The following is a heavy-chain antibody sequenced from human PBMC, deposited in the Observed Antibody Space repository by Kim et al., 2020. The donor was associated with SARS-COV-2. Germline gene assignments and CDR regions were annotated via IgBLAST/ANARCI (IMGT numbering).Heavy chain of an antibody. D-gene: IGHD7-27*01. CDR1: GFTFSSYT. V-gene: IGHV3-23*01. CDR2: ISGSGHQT. J-gene: IGHJ3*01. Sequence: GGSLRLSCAASGFTFSSYTMTWVSQAPGKGLEWVAHISGSGHQTFYADSVKGRFTVSRDNFQNTLNLQMSSLRAEDTAVYYCAKDKTLTTNSFWGAFDV. CDR3: AKDKTLTTNSFWGAFDV.